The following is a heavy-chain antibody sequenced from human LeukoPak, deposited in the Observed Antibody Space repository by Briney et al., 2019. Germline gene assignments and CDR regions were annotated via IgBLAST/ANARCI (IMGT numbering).Heavy chain of an antibody. CDR1: GITVSSND. CDR2: IYSGGRT. J-gene: IGHJ4*02. CDR3: AKGVGEFGFRFDS. V-gene: IGHV3-53*01. Sequence: GGSLRLSCTASGITVSSNDMCWVRQAPGKGLEWLSLIYSGGRTDYADSLKGRFTISRDNSKNTLYLQMNSLTAADTAVYYCAKGVGEFGFRFDSWGQGTLVTVSS. D-gene: IGHD3-16*01.